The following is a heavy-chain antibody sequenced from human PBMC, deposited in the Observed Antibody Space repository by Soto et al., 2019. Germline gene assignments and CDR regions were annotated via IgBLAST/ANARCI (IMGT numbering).Heavy chain of an antibody. D-gene: IGHD1-7*01. V-gene: IGHV3-21*01. Sequence: EVQLVESGGGLVKPGGSLILSCAASGFTFSSYSMNWVRQAPGKGLEWVSCIGYSSSHIYFADSVKGRFTMSRENAKNSLYLQMNSLRAEDTAVYYCARGYRITGSTRLGYYYYGMDVWGQGTTVTVSS. CDR2: IGYSSSHI. CDR3: ARGYRITGSTRLGYYYYGMDV. CDR1: GFTFSSYS. J-gene: IGHJ6*02.